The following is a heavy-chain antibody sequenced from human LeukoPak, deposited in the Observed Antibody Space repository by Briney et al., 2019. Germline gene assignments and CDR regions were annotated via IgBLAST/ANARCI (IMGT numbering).Heavy chain of an antibody. V-gene: IGHV5-51*01. CDR1: GYSFANYW. J-gene: IGHJ5*02. D-gene: IGHD6-25*01. Sequence: GESLKISCKGSGYSFANYWIGWVRQMPGKGLEWVGIIYPGDSDKRYSPSFQGQVTISADTSFSTAYLQWSSLKASDTAMYYCALAGNWLDPWGQGTLVTVSS. CDR3: ALAGNWLDP. CDR2: IYPGDSDK.